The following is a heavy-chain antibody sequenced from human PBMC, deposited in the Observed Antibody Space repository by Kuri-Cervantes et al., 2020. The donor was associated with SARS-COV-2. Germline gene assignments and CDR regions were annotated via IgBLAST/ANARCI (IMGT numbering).Heavy chain of an antibody. CDR3: ARDKRGITMVRGDLNY. CDR2: TVYDGTTK. CDR1: GFIFKNYA. D-gene: IGHD3-10*01. Sequence: GESLKISCAASGFIFKNYAMHWVRQAPGKGLEWVAVTVYDGTTKYYADSVKGRFTISRDNSEKMLYLQMNSLRAEDTAVYYCARDKRGITMVRGDLNYWGQGTLVTVSS. J-gene: IGHJ4*02. V-gene: IGHV3-30-3*01.